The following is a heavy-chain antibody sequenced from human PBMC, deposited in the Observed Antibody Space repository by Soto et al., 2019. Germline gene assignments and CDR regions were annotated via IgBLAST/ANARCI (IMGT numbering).Heavy chain of an antibody. CDR2: IIPILGIA. CDR1: GGTFSSYT. V-gene: IGHV1-69*02. J-gene: IGHJ6*02. CDR3: AKNLASGGPGDYYYYGMDV. Sequence: QVQLVQSGAEVKKPGSSVKVSCKASGGTFSSYTISWVRQAPGQGLEWMGRIIPILGIANYAQKFQGRVTITADKXXSXAXXELSSLRSEDTAVYYCAKNLASGGPGDYYYYGMDVWGQGTTVTVSS. D-gene: IGHD6-25*01.